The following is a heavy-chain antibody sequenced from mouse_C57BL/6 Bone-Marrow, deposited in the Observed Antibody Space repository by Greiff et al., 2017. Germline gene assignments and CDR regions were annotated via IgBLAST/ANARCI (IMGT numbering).Heavy chain of an antibody. V-gene: IGHV1-55*01. D-gene: IGHD6-5*01. CDR1: GYTFTSYW. J-gene: IGHJ4*01. Sequence: VQLQQPGAELVKPGASVKMSCKASGYTFTSYWIPWVKQRPGRGLEWIGDIYPGSGSTNYNEKFKSKATLTVDTASSTAYMQLSSLTSEDSAVYCWARSAYEIRRGVYYAMDYWGQGTSVTVSA. CDR3: ARSAYEIRRGVYYAMDY. CDR2: IYPGSGST.